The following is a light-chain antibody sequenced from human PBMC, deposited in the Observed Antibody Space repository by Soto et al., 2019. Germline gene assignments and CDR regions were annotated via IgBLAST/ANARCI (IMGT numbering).Light chain of an antibody. Sequence: EILLTQSPGTLSLSPGERATLSCRASQRVSTSDLAWYQQKPGQAPRLLIYGASSRATGIPDRFSGSGSGTDFTLTISRLEPADVAVYYCQQYGTSPRTVGQGPKVEIK. CDR2: GAS. CDR1: QRVSTSD. J-gene: IGKJ1*01. V-gene: IGKV3-20*01. CDR3: QQYGTSPRT.